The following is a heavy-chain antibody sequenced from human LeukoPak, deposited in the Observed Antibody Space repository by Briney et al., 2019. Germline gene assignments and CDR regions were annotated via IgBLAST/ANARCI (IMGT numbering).Heavy chain of an antibody. V-gene: IGHV4-34*01. CDR3: ARRPYCSSTSCYRGYYYYGMDV. Sequence: SETLSLTCAVYGGSFSGYYWSWIRQPPGKGLEWIGEINHSGSTNYNPSLKSRVTISVDTSKNQFSLKLSSVTAADTAVYYCARRPYCSSTSCYRGYYYYGMDVWGQGTTVTVSS. CDR1: GGSFSGYY. D-gene: IGHD2-2*01. J-gene: IGHJ6*02. CDR2: INHSGST.